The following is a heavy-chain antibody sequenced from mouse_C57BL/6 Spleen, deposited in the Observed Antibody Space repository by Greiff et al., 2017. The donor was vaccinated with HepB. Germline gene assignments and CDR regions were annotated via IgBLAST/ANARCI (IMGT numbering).Heavy chain of an antibody. D-gene: IGHD1-1*01. Sequence: QVQLQQPGAELVKPGASVKMSCKASGYTFTSYWITWVKQRPGQGLEWIGEIYPGSGSTNYNEKFKGKATLTADTSSNTAYMQLSSLTSEDSAVYYCAREGETTIVARSHFDYWGQGTTLTVSS. CDR1: GYTFTSYW. V-gene: IGHV1-55*01. CDR2: IYPGSGST. CDR3: AREGETTIVARSHFDY. J-gene: IGHJ2*01.